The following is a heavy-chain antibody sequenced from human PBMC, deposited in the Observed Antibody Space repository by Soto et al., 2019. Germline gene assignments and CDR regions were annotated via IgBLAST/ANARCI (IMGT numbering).Heavy chain of an antibody. CDR3: AGPDGDYFYIHMDV. V-gene: IGHV3-23*01. Sequence: EVQLLESGGGLVQPGGSLRLSCVGSGFTFSRYVMSWVRQAPGKGLEWVSVISGSGGASYYADSVKGRFTISRDNSKNTLYLEMKSLGAGDTAVYYCAGPDGDYFYIHMDVWGRGTTVTVSS. J-gene: IGHJ6*03. CDR1: GFTFSRYV. CDR2: ISGSGGAS. D-gene: IGHD3-10*01.